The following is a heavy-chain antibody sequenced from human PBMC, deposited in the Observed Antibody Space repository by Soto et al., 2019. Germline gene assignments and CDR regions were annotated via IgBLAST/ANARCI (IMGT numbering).Heavy chain of an antibody. CDR3: ARARGDKVRGWFDP. CDR1: GYTFTSYG. Sequence: ASVKVSCKASGYTFTSYGISWVRRAPGQGLEWMGWISAYNGNTNYAQKLQGRVTMTTDTSTSTAYMELRSLRSDDTAVYYCARARGDKVRGWFDPWGQGTLVTVSS. CDR2: ISAYNGNT. V-gene: IGHV1-18*01. D-gene: IGHD4-17*01. J-gene: IGHJ5*02.